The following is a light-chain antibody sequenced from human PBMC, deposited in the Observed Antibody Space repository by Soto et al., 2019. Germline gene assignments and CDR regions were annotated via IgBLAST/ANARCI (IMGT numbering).Light chain of an antibody. CDR2: DAS. CDR1: QSVSSY. Sequence: EIIVTNSPATLSLSQPPRATLXGKPSQSVSSYLAWYQQKPGQAPRLLIYDASNRATGIPARFSGSGSGTDFTLTISRLEPEDFAVYYCQQYGSSPGITFGQGTRLEIK. J-gene: IGKJ5*01. CDR3: QQYGSSPGIT. V-gene: IGKV3-20*01.